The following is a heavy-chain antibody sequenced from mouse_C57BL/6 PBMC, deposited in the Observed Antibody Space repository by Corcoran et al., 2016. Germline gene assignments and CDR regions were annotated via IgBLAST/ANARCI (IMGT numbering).Heavy chain of an antibody. J-gene: IGHJ3*01. CDR1: GYTFTDYY. CDR2: INPNNGGT. V-gene: IGHV1-26*01. CDR3: ARSLDY. Sequence: EVQLQQSGPELVKPGASVKISCKASGYTFTDYYMNWVKQSHGKSLEWIGDINPNNGGTSYNQKFKGKATLTVDKSSSTAYMELRSLTSEDSAVYYCARSLDYWGQGTLVTVST.